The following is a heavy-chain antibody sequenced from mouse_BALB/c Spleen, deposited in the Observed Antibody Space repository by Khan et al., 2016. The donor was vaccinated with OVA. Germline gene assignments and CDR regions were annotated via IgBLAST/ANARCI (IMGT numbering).Heavy chain of an antibody. V-gene: IGHV3-2*02. CDR3: ARIYGGDFDY. D-gene: IGHD1-1*01. Sequence: EVQLVESGPGLVKPSQSLSLTCTVTGYSITTDYAWNWIRQFPGSKLEWMGHISYSGNTKYNPSLKSRISITRDTSKNQFFLQLKSVTTEDTARYYCARIYGGDFDYWVQGTTLTFSS. CDR1: GYSITTDYA. CDR2: ISYSGNT. J-gene: IGHJ2*01.